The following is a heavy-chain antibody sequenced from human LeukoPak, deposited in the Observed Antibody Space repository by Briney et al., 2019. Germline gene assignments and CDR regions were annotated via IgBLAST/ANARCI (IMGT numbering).Heavy chain of an antibody. V-gene: IGHV4-34*01. CDR2: TNHSGST. CDR3: ARGDYGDYGGDNYFDY. D-gene: IGHD4-17*01. Sequence: SETLSLTCAVYGGSFSGYYWSWIRQPPGKGLEWIGETNHSGSTNYNPSLKSRVTISVDTSKNQFSLKLSSVTAADTAVYYCARGDYGDYGGDNYFDYWGQGTLVTVSS. J-gene: IGHJ4*02. CDR1: GGSFSGYY.